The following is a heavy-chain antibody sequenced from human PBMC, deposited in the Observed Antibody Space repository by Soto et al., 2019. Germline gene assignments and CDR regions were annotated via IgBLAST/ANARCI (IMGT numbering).Heavy chain of an antibody. CDR2: IYYSGST. J-gene: IGHJ4*02. CDR3: AREQSQIYGAPYFDY. CDR1: GGSISSGGYY. Sequence: SETLSLTCTVSGGSISSGGYYWSWIRQHPGKGLEWIGYIYYSGSTYYNPSLKSRVTISVDTSKNQFSLKLSSVTAADTAVYYCAREQSQIYGAPYFDYWGQGTLVTVSS. V-gene: IGHV4-31*03. D-gene: IGHD4-17*01.